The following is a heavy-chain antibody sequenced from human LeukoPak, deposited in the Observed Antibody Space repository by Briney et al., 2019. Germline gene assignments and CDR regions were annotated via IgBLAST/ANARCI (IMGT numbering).Heavy chain of an antibody. CDR2: LISDGSSA. J-gene: IGHJ6*02. Sequence: GGSLRLSSAASGFTFSSYWMHWVRQAPGKGLVWVSRLISDGSSASYADSVEGRFTISRDNTKNILYLQMNSLRAEDTAVYYCVRDSRYCPDVWGQGTTVTVSS. CDR1: GFTFSSYW. D-gene: IGHD2-8*02. V-gene: IGHV3-74*01. CDR3: VRDSRYCPDV.